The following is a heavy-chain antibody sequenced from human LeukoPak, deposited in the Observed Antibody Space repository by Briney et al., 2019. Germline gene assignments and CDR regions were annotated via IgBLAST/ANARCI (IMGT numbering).Heavy chain of an antibody. CDR1: GGSISSYY. Sequence: SETLSLTCTVSGGSISSYYWSWIRQPPGKGLEWIGYIYYSGSTNYNPSLKSRVTISVDTSKNQFSLKLSSVTAADTAVYYCARGEGNGYNYDAGAFDIWGQGTMVTVPS. CDR3: ARGEGNGYNYDAGAFDI. J-gene: IGHJ3*02. D-gene: IGHD5-24*01. V-gene: IGHV4-59*01. CDR2: IYYSGST.